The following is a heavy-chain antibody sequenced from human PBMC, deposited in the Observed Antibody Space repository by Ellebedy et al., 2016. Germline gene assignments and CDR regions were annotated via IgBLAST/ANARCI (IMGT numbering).Heavy chain of an antibody. CDR1: GYTFTTYG. D-gene: IGHD3-10*01. CDR3: VSERGSQVYYLAY. J-gene: IGHJ4*02. V-gene: IGHV1-18*01. CDR2: MSAFNGDT. Sequence: ASVKVSXKASGYTFTTYGLSWVRQAPGQGLEWMGWMSAFNGDTSYSHKFQGRVIMTRDTSTSTAYMELRSLRSDDTAMYYCVSERGSQVYYLAYWGQGTLVTVSS.